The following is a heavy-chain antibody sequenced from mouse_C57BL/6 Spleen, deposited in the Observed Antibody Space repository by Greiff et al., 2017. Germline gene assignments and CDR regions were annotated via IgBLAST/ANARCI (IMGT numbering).Heavy chain of an antibody. CDR3: AREGDYYGSSDY. Sequence: QVQLQQSGAELVRPGASVKLSCKASGYTFTDYYINWVQQSPGQGLEWIARINPGSGNTYYNEKFKGKATLTAEKSSSTAYMQLSSLTSEDSAVYFCAREGDYYGSSDYWGQGTTLTVSS. D-gene: IGHD1-1*01. J-gene: IGHJ2*01. V-gene: IGHV1-76*01. CDR1: GYTFTDYY. CDR2: INPGSGNT.